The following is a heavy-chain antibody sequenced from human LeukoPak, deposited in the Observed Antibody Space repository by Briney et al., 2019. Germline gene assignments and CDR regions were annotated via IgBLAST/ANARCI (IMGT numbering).Heavy chain of an antibody. D-gene: IGHD4-23*01. CDR2: ISSSSSYI. Sequence: GGSLRLSCAASGFTFSSYSMNWVRQAPGKGLEWVSSISSSSSYIYYADSVKGRFTISRDNAKNSLYLQMNGLRAEDTAVYYCARDLPTVVVFDYWGQGTLVTVSS. CDR3: ARDLPTVVVFDY. CDR1: GFTFSSYS. V-gene: IGHV3-21*01. J-gene: IGHJ4*02.